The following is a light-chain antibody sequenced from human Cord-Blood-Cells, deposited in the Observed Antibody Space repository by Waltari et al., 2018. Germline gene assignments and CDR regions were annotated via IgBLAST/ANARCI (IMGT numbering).Light chain of an antibody. V-gene: IGKV3-11*01. Sequence: EIVLTQSPATLSLSPGERDTLSCRASQSVSSYLAWYQQKPGQAPRLLIYDASNWATGIPARFSGSGSGTDFTLTISSLEPEDFAAYYCQQRSNWPPTFGGGTKVEIK. J-gene: IGKJ4*01. CDR1: QSVSSY. CDR3: QQRSNWPPT. CDR2: DAS.